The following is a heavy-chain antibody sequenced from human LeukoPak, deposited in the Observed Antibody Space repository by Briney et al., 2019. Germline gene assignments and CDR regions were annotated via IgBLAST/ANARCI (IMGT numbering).Heavy chain of an antibody. CDR2: ISSSGAYI. J-gene: IGHJ4*02. CDR1: RFTFSGYS. Sequence: GGSLRLSCAASRFTFSGYSMNWVRQAPGKGLEWVSSISSSGAYIYYADSLKGRFTISRDNAKNSLYLQMNSLRAEDTAMYYCASGGRSFVFNYWGQGTLVTVSS. V-gene: IGHV3-21*01. CDR3: ASGGRSFVFNY. D-gene: IGHD2-15*01.